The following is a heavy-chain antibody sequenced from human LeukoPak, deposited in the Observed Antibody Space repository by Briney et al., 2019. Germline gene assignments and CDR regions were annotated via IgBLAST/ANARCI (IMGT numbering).Heavy chain of an antibody. CDR2: ISYDGSNK. D-gene: IGHD6-19*01. Sequence: PGGSLRLSCAASGFTFSSYGMHWVRQAPGKGLEWVAVISYDGSNKYYADSVKGRFTISRDNSKNTLYLQMNSLRAEDTAVYYCAKDSQWLVPLTSAPEAHFDYWGQGTLVTVSS. V-gene: IGHV3-30*18. J-gene: IGHJ4*02. CDR1: GFTFSSYG. CDR3: AKDSQWLVPLTSAPEAHFDY.